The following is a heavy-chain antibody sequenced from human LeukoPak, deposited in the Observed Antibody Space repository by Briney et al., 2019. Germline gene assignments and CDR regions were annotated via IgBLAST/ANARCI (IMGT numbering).Heavy chain of an antibody. J-gene: IGHJ3*02. V-gene: IGHV1-18*01. D-gene: IGHD6-13*01. CDR3: ARDKIGYSSSLDAFDI. CDR2: ISAYNGNT. Sequence: GASVKVSRKASGYTFTSYGISWVRPAPGQGLEWMGWISAYNGNTNYAQKLQGRVTMTTDTSTSTAYMELRSLRSDDTAVYYCARDKIGYSSSLDAFDIWGQGTMVTVSS. CDR1: GYTFTSYG.